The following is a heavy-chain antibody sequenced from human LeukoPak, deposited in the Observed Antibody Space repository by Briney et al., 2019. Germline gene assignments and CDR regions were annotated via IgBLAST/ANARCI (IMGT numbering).Heavy chain of an antibody. V-gene: IGHV1-2*04. CDR1: GYTFTGYY. J-gene: IGHJ5*02. Sequence: ASVKVSCKASGYTFTGYYMHWVRQAPGQGLEWMGWINPNSGGTNYAQKFQGWVTMTRDTSISTAYMELSRLRSDDTAVYYCARGAGYYDSSGYIWFDPWGQGTLVTVSS. CDR3: ARGAGYYDSSGYIWFDP. CDR2: INPNSGGT. D-gene: IGHD3-22*01.